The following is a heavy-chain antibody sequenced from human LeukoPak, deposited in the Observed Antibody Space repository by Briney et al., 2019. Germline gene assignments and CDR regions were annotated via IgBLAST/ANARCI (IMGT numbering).Heavy chain of an antibody. CDR3: AKGSGDSSGYYYDYYYYYMDV. CDR1: GFTFSSYA. J-gene: IGHJ6*03. V-gene: IGHV3-23*01. D-gene: IGHD3-22*01. Sequence: GGSLRLSCAASGFTFSSYAMSWVRQAPGKGLEWASSISGSGGSTYYADSVKGRFTISRDNSKNTLYLQMNSLRAEDTAVYYCAKGSGDSSGYYYDYYYYYMDVWGKGTTVTVSS. CDR2: ISGSGGST.